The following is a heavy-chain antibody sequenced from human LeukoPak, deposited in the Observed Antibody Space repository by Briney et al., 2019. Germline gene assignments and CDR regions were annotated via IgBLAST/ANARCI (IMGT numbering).Heavy chain of an antibody. D-gene: IGHD2-2*02. J-gene: IGHJ4*02. CDR2: INPDGTTT. Sequence: GGSLRLSCAASGFTFSPYWMHWVRQAPGKGLVWVSHINPDGTTTSYADSVKDRFTISRDNAQNTLYLQMNSLRAEDTAVYYCARGTALQDYWGQGTLVTVSS. CDR3: ARGTALQDY. V-gene: IGHV3-74*01. CDR1: GFTFSPYW.